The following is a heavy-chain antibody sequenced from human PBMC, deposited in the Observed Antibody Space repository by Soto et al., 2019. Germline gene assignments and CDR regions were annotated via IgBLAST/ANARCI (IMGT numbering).Heavy chain of an antibody. CDR2: IYYSGST. Sequence: PSETLSLTCTVSGGSISSSSYYWGWIRQPPGKGLEWIGSIYYSGSTYYNPSLKSRVTISVDTSKNQFSLKLSSVTAADTAVYYCATTQRGAVAGKAFDYWGERTLVTVSS. CDR1: GGSISSSSYY. CDR3: ATTQRGAVAGKAFDY. V-gene: IGHV4-39*01. J-gene: IGHJ4*02. D-gene: IGHD6-19*01.